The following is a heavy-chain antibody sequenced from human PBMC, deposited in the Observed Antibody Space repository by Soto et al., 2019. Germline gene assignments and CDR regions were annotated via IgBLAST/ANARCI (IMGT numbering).Heavy chain of an antibody. CDR1: GYTFTSNY. J-gene: IGHJ6*02. CDR2: INPSGGST. CDR3: ARGLRYCTSTSCPHYYGMDG. D-gene: IGHD2-2*01. Sequence: ASVKVSCKASGYTFTSNYMHWVRQAPGQGLEWMGIINPSGGSTSYAQKFQGRVTMTGDTSTSTVYMELSSLRSEDTAVYYCARGLRYCTSTSCPHYYGMDGWGQGTTVTVLL. V-gene: IGHV1-46*03.